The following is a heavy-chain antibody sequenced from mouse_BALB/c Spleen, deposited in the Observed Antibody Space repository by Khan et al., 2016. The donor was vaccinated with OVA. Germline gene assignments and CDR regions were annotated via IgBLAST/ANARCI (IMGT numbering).Heavy chain of an antibody. Sequence: VQLKESGAELVRPGALVKLSCKASGFNIKDYYIHWVKQRPEQGLEWIGGIDPENGNTIYDPKFQGKASITADTSSNTAYLQLISLTSEDTAVYYCTRDGYSPWFAYWGQGTLVTVSA. CDR1: GFNIKDYY. V-gene: IGHV14-1*02. CDR2: IDPENGNT. D-gene: IGHD2-3*01. CDR3: TRDGYSPWFAY. J-gene: IGHJ3*01.